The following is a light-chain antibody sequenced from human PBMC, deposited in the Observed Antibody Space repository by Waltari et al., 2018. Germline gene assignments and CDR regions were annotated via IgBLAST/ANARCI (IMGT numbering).Light chain of an antibody. J-gene: IGLJ1*01. CDR2: EFT. V-gene: IGLV2-23*02. CDR3: CSYAGSSTPYV. CDR1: SSDVGSYNL. Sequence: QSALTQPASVSGSPGQSITISCTGTSSDVGSYNLVSWYQHHPGKAPKLMIYEFTKRPSGVSNRFSGSKSGNTASLTICGLQAEDEADYYCCSYAGSSTPYVFGTGTKVTV.